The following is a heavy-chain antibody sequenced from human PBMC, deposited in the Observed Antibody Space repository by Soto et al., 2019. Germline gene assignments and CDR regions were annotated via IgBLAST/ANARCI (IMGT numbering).Heavy chain of an antibody. CDR3: ARAAVTHERYHYGMDV. J-gene: IGHJ6*02. Sequence: SETLSLTCTVSGGSISSYYWSWIRQSPGKGLEWIGCIYYSGNTNYNPSLKSRVTISVNTSKNQFSLRLTSVTAADTAVYCCARAAVTHERYHYGMDVWGQGTTVTVSS. CDR2: IYYSGNT. CDR1: GGSISSYY. D-gene: IGHD4-17*01. V-gene: IGHV4-59*01.